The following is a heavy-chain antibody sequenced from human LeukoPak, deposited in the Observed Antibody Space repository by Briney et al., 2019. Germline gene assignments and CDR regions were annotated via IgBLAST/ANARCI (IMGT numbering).Heavy chain of an antibody. Sequence: SETLSLTCTVSGGSISSYCWSWIRQPAGKGLEWIGRIYTSGSTNYNPSLKSRVTISVDTSKNQFSLKLSSVTAADTAVYYCASVTIFGLVTRPGDVWGKGTTVTVSS. V-gene: IGHV4-4*07. CDR3: ASVTIFGLVTRPGDV. CDR2: IYTSGST. D-gene: IGHD3-3*01. CDR1: GGSISSYC. J-gene: IGHJ6*04.